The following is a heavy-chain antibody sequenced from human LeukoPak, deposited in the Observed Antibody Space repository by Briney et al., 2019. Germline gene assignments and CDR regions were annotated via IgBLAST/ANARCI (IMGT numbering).Heavy chain of an antibody. V-gene: IGHV1-18*01. D-gene: IGHD1-1*01. J-gene: IGHJ4*02. CDR2: ITADNAKT. CDR3: ARLIWNRGRTHGY. Sequence: ASVKVSCKASGYIITNHGFSWVRQAPGQGLEWMGRITADNAKTIYAQNLQGRVTVTTDTSTNTAYMELRSLRSDDTAVYFCARLIWNRGRTHGYWGQGTLVTVSA. CDR1: GYIITNHG.